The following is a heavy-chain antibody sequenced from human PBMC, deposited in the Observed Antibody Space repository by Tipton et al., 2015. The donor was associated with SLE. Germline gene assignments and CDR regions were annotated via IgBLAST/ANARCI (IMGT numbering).Heavy chain of an antibody. CDR1: GGSISSSSYY. J-gene: IGHJ2*01. D-gene: IGHD3-3*02. V-gene: IGHV4-39*07. CDR3: ARVQGFSSWYFDL. Sequence: TLSLTCTVSGGSISSSSYYWGWIRQPPGKGLEWIGSIHYSGSTYYNPSLKSRVTISVDTSKNQFSLKLSSVTAADTAVYYCARVQGFSSWYFDLWGRGTLVTVSS. CDR2: IHYSGST.